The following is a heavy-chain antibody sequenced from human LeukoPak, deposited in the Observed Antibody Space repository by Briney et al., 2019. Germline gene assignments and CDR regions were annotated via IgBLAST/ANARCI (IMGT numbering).Heavy chain of an antibody. CDR3: ARARIYGSGSYSY. CDR2: INHSGST. J-gene: IGHJ4*02. D-gene: IGHD3-10*01. V-gene: IGHV4-34*01. Sequence: SETLSLTCAVYGGSFSGYYWSWIRQPPGKGLEWIGEINHSGSTNYNPSLKSRVTISVDTSKNQFSLKLSSVTAADTAVYYCARARIYGSGSYSYWGQGTLVTVSS. CDR1: GGSFSGYY.